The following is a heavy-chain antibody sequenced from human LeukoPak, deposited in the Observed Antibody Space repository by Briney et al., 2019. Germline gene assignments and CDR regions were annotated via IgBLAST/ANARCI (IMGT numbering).Heavy chain of an antibody. CDR2: ISYDGSNK. J-gene: IGHJ4*02. V-gene: IGHV3-30*18. Sequence: GRSLRLSCAASGFTFSSYGMHWVRQAPGKGLEWVAVISYDGSNKYYADSVKGRFTISRDNSKNTLYLQMNSLRAEDTAVYYCAKDRYGSGSYYGNDYWGQGTLVTVSS. CDR3: AKDRYGSGSYYGNDY. CDR1: GFTFSSYG. D-gene: IGHD3-10*01.